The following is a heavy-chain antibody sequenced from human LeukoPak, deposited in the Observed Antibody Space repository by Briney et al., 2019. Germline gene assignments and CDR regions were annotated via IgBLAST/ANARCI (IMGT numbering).Heavy chain of an antibody. CDR2: ISGSGGST. D-gene: IGHD2-21*01. V-gene: IGHV3-23*01. CDR1: GFTFSSYA. CDR3: ANSLELWWYGNYFDY. Sequence: PGGSLRLSCAASGFTFSSYAMSWVRQAPGKGLEWVSAISGSGGSTYYADSVKGRFTISRDNSKNTLYPQMNSLRAEDTAVYYCANSLELWWYGNYFDYWGQGTLVTVSS. J-gene: IGHJ4*02.